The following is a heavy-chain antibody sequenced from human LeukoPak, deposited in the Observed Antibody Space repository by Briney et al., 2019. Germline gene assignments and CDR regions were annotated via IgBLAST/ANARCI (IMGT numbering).Heavy chain of an antibody. CDR1: GGSFSGYY. CDR3: ARDRITMVRGVKVNWFDP. CDR2: INHSGST. D-gene: IGHD3-10*01. V-gene: IGHV4-34*01. Sequence: PSETLSLTCAVYGGSFSGYYWSWIRQPPGKGLEWIGEINHSGSTNYNPSLKSRVTISVDTSKNQFSLKLSSVTAADTAVYYCARDRITMVRGVKVNWFDPWGQGTLVTVSS. J-gene: IGHJ5*02.